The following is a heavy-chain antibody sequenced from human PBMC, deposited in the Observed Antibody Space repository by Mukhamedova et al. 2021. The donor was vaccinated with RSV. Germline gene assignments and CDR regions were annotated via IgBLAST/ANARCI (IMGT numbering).Heavy chain of an antibody. D-gene: IGHD5-12*01. CDR2: ISGSGGDT. J-gene: IGHJ4*02. V-gene: IGHV3-23*01. Sequence: VRQAPGKGLEWASSISGSGGDTYYTDSVQGRFTISRDNTNNILFLQLNSLRAEDSALYYCVKDAYNSCWRIAYWGQGTLVTVSS. CDR3: VKDAYNSCWRIAY.